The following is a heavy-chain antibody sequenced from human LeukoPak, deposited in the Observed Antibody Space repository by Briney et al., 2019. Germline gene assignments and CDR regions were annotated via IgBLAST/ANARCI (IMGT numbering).Heavy chain of an antibody. CDR3: AKGGFLEWLLSSGDYFDY. J-gene: IGHJ4*02. CDR2: ISGSGGST. V-gene: IGHV3-23*01. Sequence: GGSLRLSCAASGFTFSSYAMSWVRQAPGKGLEWVSAISGSGGSTYYADSVKGRFTISRDNSKNTLYLQMNSLRAEDTAVYYCAKGGFLEWLLSSGDYFDYWGQGTLVTASS. D-gene: IGHD3-3*01. CDR1: GFTFSSYA.